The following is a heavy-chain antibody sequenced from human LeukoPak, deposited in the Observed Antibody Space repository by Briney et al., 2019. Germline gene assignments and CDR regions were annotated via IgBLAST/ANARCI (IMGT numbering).Heavy chain of an antibody. J-gene: IGHJ5*02. CDR1: GYSFTSYW. D-gene: IGHD3-22*01. V-gene: IGHV5-51*01. Sequence: GESLKISCKGSGYSFTSYWNGWVRQMPGKGLEWMGIIYPGDSDTRYSPSFQGQVTISADKSISTAYLQWSSLKASDTAMYYCARGRSGYYDSSGSNWFDPWGQGTLVTVSS. CDR2: IYPGDSDT. CDR3: ARGRSGYYDSSGSNWFDP.